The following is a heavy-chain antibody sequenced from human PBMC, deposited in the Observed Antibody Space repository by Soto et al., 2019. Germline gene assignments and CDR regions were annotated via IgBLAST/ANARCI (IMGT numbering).Heavy chain of an antibody. V-gene: IGHV4-34*02. CDR3: AGETSDYDILTGPTTFDI. D-gene: IGHD3-9*01. CDR1: GWSFCVYY. J-gene: IGHJ3*02. Sequence: QVQLQQWGAGLVRPSETLSLTCAVSGWSFCVYYWNWIRQPPCNGLEWSGEINHRGSTDYNPSLQSRITISVDTSKRQISLKLSSVTAADTGVYYCAGETSDYDILTGPTTFDIWGQGTMVTVSS. CDR2: INHRGST.